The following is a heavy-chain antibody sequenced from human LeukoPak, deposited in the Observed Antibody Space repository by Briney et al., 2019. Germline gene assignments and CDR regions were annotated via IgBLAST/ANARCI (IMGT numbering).Heavy chain of an antibody. D-gene: IGHD3-16*01. Sequence: GASLRLSCAASGFTFSGHSMTWVRQTPGKGLEWVSVIFGNGVKTYYADSLKGRFTISRDNSKSTLYLQMNSLRADDTAVYYCARVGDWSNYFGMDAWGQGTTVSVSS. CDR2: IFGNGVKT. J-gene: IGHJ6*02. CDR3: ARVGDWSNYFGMDA. CDR1: GFTFSGHS. V-gene: IGHV3-23*01.